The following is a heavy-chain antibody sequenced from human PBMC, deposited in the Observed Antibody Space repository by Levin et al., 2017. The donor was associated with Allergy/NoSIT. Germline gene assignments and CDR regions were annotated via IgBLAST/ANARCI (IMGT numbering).Heavy chain of an antibody. J-gene: IGHJ6*02. V-gene: IGHV3-15*01. Sequence: GGSLRLSCAASGFTFSNAWMSWVRQAPGKGLEWVGRIKSKTDGGTTDYAAPVKGRFTISRDDSKNTLYLQMNSLKTEDTAVYYCTTAVATIRYYYYGMDVWGQGTTVTVSS. CDR2: IKSKTDGGTT. D-gene: IGHD5-12*01. CDR1: GFTFSNAW. CDR3: TTAVATIRYYYYGMDV.